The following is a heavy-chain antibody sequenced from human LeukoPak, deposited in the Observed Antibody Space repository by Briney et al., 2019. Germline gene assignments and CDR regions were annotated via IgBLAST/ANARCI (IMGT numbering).Heavy chain of an antibody. J-gene: IGHJ3*02. Sequence: GGSLRLSCAAYGFTFSSYEMNWVRQAPGRGLEWVSYINTRGTTIYYADFVKGRFTISRDNAKNSLYLQMNSLRAEDTAVYYCARDLWVATIFPGAFDIWGQGTMVTVSS. CDR2: INTRGTTI. CDR3: ARDLWVATIFPGAFDI. V-gene: IGHV3-48*03. D-gene: IGHD5-24*01. CDR1: GFTFSSYE.